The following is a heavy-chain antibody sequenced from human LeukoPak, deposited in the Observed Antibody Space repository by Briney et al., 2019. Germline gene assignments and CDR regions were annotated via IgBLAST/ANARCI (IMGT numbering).Heavy chain of an antibody. Sequence: PSETLSLTCAVYGGSFSGYYWSWIRQPPGKGLEWIGEINHSGSTNYNPSLKSRVTISVETCKNQFSRKVRCVTAAATAVYYCARGQGNYVYDYWGQGTLVTVSS. J-gene: IGHJ4*02. CDR1: GGSFSGYY. D-gene: IGHD4-11*01. CDR3: ARGQGNYVYDY. V-gene: IGHV4-34*01. CDR2: INHSGST.